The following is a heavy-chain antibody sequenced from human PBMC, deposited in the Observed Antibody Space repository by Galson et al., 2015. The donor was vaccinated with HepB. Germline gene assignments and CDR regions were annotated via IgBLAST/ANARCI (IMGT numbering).Heavy chain of an antibody. CDR3: ARDHDSSDYYYGPLGY. D-gene: IGHD3-22*01. CDR1: GFTFSSYE. V-gene: IGHV3-48*03. J-gene: IGHJ4*02. Sequence: SLRLSCAASGFTFSSYEMNWVRQAPGKGLEWVSYISSSGSTIYCADSVKGRFTISRDNAKNSLYLQMNSLRAEDTAVYYCARDHDSSDYYYGPLGYWGQGTLVTVSS. CDR2: ISSSGSTI.